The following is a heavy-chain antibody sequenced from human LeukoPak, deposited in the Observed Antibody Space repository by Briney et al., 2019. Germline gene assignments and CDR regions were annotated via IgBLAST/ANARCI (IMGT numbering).Heavy chain of an antibody. CDR2: TYYRSKWYN. CDR1: GDSVSSNSAA. Sequence: SQTLSLTCAISGDSVSSNSAAWNWIRQSPSRGLEWLGRTYYRSKWYNDYAVSVKTRITINPDTAKNQFSLPLNSVTTEHTAVYYCAKAHSSSWYEWFDPWGQGTLVTVSS. V-gene: IGHV6-1*01. J-gene: IGHJ5*02. CDR3: AKAHSSSWYEWFDP. D-gene: IGHD6-13*01.